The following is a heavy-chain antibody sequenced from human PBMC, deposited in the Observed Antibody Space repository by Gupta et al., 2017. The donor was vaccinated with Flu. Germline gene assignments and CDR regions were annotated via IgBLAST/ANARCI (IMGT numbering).Heavy chain of an antibody. CDR3: ATGIAAAGRSYYYYGMDV. D-gene: IGHD6-13*01. CDR2: FDPEDGET. CDR1: GYTLTELS. Sequence: QVQLVQSGAEVKKPGPSVKVSCKVSGYTLTELSMHWVRQAPGKGLEWMGGFDPEDGETIYAQKFQGRGTMTEDTSTDTAYMELSSLRSEETAVYYCATGIAAAGRSYYYYGMDVWGQGTTVTVSS. V-gene: IGHV1-24*01. J-gene: IGHJ6*02.